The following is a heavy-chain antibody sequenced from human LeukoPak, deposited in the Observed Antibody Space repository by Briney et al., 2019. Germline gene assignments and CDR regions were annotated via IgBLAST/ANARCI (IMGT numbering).Heavy chain of an antibody. CDR2: IRYDGSNK. V-gene: IGHV3-30*02. D-gene: IGHD6-13*01. CDR3: ARVSSSSWFDFDY. J-gene: IGHJ4*02. Sequence: GGSLRLSCAASGFTFSSYGMHWVRQAPGKGLEWVAFIRYDGSNKYYADSVKGRFTISRDNSKNTLYLQMNSLRAEDTAVYYCARVSSSSWFDFDYWGQGTLVTVSS. CDR1: GFTFSSYG.